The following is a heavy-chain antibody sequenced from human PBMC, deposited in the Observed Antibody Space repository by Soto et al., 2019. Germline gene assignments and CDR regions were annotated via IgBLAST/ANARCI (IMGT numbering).Heavy chain of an antibody. J-gene: IGHJ4*02. V-gene: IGHV4-59*01. Sequence: PSETLSLTGTVSGGSISSYYWSWIRQPPGKGLEWIGYIYYSGSTNYNPSLKSRVTISVDTSKNQFSLKLSSVTAADTAVYYCARGRQWLVDYWGQGTLVTVSS. CDR1: GGSISSYY. D-gene: IGHD6-19*01. CDR3: ARGRQWLVDY. CDR2: IYYSGST.